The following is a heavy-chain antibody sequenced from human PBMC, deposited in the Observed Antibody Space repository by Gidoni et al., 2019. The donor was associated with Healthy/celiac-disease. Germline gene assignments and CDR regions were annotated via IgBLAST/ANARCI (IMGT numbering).Heavy chain of an antibody. V-gene: IGHV3-30-3*01. CDR3: ARKGGHYYDSSGLDY. D-gene: IGHD3-22*01. J-gene: IGHJ4*02. CDR2: ISYDGSNK. Sequence: QVQLVESGGGVVQPGRSLRLSCAASGFTFSRYAMHWVRQAPGKGLEWVAVISYDGSNKYYADSVKGRFTISRDNSKNTLYLQMNSLRAEDTAVYYCARKGGHYYDSSGLDYWGQGTLVTVSS. CDR1: GFTFSRYA.